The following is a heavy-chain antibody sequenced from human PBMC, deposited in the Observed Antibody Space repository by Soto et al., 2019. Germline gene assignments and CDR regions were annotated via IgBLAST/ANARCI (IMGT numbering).Heavy chain of an antibody. V-gene: IGHV1-3*01. Sequence: QVQLVQSGAEVKRPGASVKISCRASGYTFVDYALHWVRQAPGQGLEWVGWMNPNTGNIKYSHNFEDRVSITRDRATSTAYMELRGLRPEDTAVYFCTREAIVAENWFDPWGQGTLVTVSS. J-gene: IGHJ5*02. CDR3: TREAIVAENWFDP. D-gene: IGHD2-21*01. CDR1: GYTFVDYA. CDR2: MNPNTGNI.